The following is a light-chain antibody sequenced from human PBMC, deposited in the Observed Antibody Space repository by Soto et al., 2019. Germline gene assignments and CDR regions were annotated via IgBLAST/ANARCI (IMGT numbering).Light chain of an antibody. CDR3: SSYTTSNTRQIV. CDR2: DVS. J-gene: IGLJ1*01. V-gene: IGLV2-14*03. CDR1: SSDICGYNY. Sequence: VLAQPAPLSGSSWQSITISRPGTSSDICGYNYVSWYQHHPGKAPKLIIFDVSNRPSGVSNPFSGSKSGNTASLTISALQPEDEADYYCSSYTTSNTRQIVFGTGTKVTVL.